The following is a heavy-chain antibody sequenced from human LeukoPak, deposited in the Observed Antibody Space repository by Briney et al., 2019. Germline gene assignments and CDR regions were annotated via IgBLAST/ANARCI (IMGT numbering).Heavy chain of an antibody. V-gene: IGHV3-21*01. Sequence: PGGSLRLSCAASGFIFSNYRMNWVRRAPGKGLEWVSSISRGSYIYYAASVKGRFTISRDNAKNSLYLQMNSLRAEDTAVYYCARDGGGSGRNYYYGLDVWGQGTTVTVSS. CDR3: ARDGGGSGRNYYYGLDV. CDR2: ISRGSYI. J-gene: IGHJ6*02. CDR1: GFIFSNYR. D-gene: IGHD3-10*01.